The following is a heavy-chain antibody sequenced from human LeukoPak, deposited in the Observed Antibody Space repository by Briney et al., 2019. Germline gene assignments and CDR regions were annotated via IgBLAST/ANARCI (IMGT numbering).Heavy chain of an antibody. CDR3: ARDAYTMVRGYHNPPGY. Sequence: ASVKVSCKASGGTFSSYTISWVRQAPGQGLEWMGWINPNSGGTNYAQKFQGRVTMTRDTSISTAYMELSRLRSDDTAVYYCARDAYTMVRGYHNPPGYWGQGTLVTVSS. CDR1: GGTFSSYT. D-gene: IGHD3-10*01. V-gene: IGHV1-2*02. J-gene: IGHJ4*02. CDR2: INPNSGGT.